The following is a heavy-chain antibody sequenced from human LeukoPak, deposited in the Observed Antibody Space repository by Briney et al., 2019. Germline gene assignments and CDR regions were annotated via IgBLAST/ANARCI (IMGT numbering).Heavy chain of an antibody. CDR3: ARDPPYGIAYFYY. CDR2: IKQDESEK. D-gene: IGHD3-10*01. CDR1: VLMFSCHW. V-gene: IGHV3-7*05. Sequence: GGSLRLSYTVSVLMFSCHWMRWGRQAPGKGLEWVANIKQDESEKYYVDSVKGRFTIYRDNAKNSLYLQMNSLRAEETAVYYCARDPPYGIAYFYYWGQGTLVTVSS. J-gene: IGHJ4*02.